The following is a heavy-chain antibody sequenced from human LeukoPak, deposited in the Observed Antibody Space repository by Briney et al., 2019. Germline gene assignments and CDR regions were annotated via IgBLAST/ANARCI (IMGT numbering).Heavy chain of an antibody. D-gene: IGHD2-2*01. J-gene: IGHJ6*03. CDR1: GYTFTDYY. CDR3: AKDSSVCSSTSCTWDYYYYMDV. Sequence: ASVKVSCKASGYTFTDYYMHWVRQAPGQGLEWIGWINPNTGGTNYAQKFQGRVTMTRDTSISTAYMELSRLRSDDTAVYYCAKDSSVCSSTSCTWDYYYYMDVWGKGTTVTVSS. V-gene: IGHV1-2*02. CDR2: INPNTGGT.